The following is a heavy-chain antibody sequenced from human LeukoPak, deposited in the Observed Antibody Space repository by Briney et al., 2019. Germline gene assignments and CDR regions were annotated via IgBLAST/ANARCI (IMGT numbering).Heavy chain of an antibody. Sequence: GASVKVSCKASGYTFTNYDINWVRQATGQGLEWMGWMNPNSGNTGYAQKFQGRVTITRNTSISTAYMELSSLRSEDTAVYYCARAPSLIQLWSTPYYYYYYMDVWGKGTTVTVSS. J-gene: IGHJ6*03. CDR2: MNPNSGNT. V-gene: IGHV1-8*03. CDR1: GYTFTNYD. D-gene: IGHD5-18*01. CDR3: ARAPSLIQLWSTPYYYYYYMDV.